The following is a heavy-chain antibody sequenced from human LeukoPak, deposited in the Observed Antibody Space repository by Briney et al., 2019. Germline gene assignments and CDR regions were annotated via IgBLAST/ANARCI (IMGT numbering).Heavy chain of an antibody. Sequence: QTGGSLRLSCAASGFTFSSYAMSWVRQAPGKGLEWVSAISGSGGSTYYADSVKGRFTISRDNSKNTLYLQMNSQRAEDTAVYYCAKDHENCGRDCYSVTPFDYWGQGTLVTVSS. CDR1: GFTFSSYA. CDR3: AKDHENCGRDCYSVTPFDY. J-gene: IGHJ4*02. V-gene: IGHV3-23*01. D-gene: IGHD2-21*02. CDR2: ISGSGGST.